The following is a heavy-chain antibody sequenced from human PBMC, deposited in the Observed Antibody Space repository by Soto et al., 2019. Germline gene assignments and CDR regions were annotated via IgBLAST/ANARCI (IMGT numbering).Heavy chain of an antibody. Sequence: GGSLRLSCAASGFTFSTYSMNWVRQAPGKGLEWVSSISSSGTYIHYADSLKGRFTISRDNAKNSLYLQMISLRAEDTAVYYCARDPSDCSSTSCWGYYALDVWGQGTTVTV. CDR2: ISSSGTYI. J-gene: IGHJ6*02. CDR3: ARDPSDCSSTSCWGYYALDV. V-gene: IGHV3-21*01. D-gene: IGHD2-2*01. CDR1: GFTFSTYS.